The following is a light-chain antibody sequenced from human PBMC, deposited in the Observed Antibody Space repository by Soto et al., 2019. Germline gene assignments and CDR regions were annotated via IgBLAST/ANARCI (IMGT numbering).Light chain of an antibody. Sequence: DIEMTQSPSTLSASVGDRATLTCRASQSISSWLAWYQQKPGQAPRPLIYRASTLESGVTSRFSGSGFGTEFTLTISSLQPEDFATYAWQQYNDYLFTFGGGTKVEIK. V-gene: IGKV1-5*03. CDR2: RAS. CDR1: QSISSW. CDR3: QQYNDYLFT. J-gene: IGKJ4*01.